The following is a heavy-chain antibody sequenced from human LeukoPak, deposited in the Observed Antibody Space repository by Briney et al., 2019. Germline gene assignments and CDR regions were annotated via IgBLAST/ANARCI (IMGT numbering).Heavy chain of an antibody. D-gene: IGHD6-19*01. CDR1: GYTFTGYY. J-gene: IGHJ4*02. CDR3: ARAEFSVAGDLVDY. V-gene: IGHV1-2*02. CDR2: INPNSGGT. Sequence: ASVKVSCKASGYTFTGYYMHWVRQAPGQGLEWMGWINPNSGGTNYAQKVQGRVTMTRDTSISTSYMELSRLRSDDTAVYYCARAEFSVAGDLVDYWGQGTLVTVSS.